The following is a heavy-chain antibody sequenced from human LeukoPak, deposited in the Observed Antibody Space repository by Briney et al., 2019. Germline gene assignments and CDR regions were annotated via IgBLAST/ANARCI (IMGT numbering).Heavy chain of an antibody. Sequence: PSETLSLTCAVYGGSFSGYYWSWIRQPPGKGLGWIGEINYSGSTNYNPSLKSRVTISVDTSKNQFSLKLSSVTAADTAVYYCARPGLAIDYWGQGTLVTVSS. J-gene: IGHJ4*02. D-gene: IGHD6-19*01. CDR3: ARPGLAIDY. V-gene: IGHV4-34*01. CDR1: GGSFSGYY. CDR2: INYSGST.